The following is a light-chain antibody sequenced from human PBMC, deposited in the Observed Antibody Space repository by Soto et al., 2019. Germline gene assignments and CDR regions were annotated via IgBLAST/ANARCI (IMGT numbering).Light chain of an antibody. V-gene: IGLV1-40*01. J-gene: IGLJ3*02. CDR2: GNS. CDR3: QSYDSSLSGSV. CDR1: SSNIGAGYD. Sequence: QSVLTQPPSVSGAPGQRVTISCTGSSSNIGAGYDVHGYQQLPGTAPKLLIYGNSNRPSGVPHRFSGSKSGTSASLAITGLHAEDEADYYCQSYDSSLSGSVFGGGTKLTVL.